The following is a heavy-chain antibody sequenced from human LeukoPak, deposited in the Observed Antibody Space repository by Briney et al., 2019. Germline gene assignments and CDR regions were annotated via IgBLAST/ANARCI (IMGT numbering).Heavy chain of an antibody. D-gene: IGHD5-24*01. CDR2: IYYSGST. J-gene: IGHJ6*03. Sequence: PSETLSLTCIVSGVSISSSYYYWGWIRQPPGKGLEWIGSIYYSGSTYYNSSLKSRVTISIDTSKNQVSLKLSSVTAADTAVYYCASSLRMAGKYYYYYYYMDVWGKGTTVTVSS. CDR3: ASSLRMAGKYYYYYYYMDV. V-gene: IGHV4-39*07. CDR1: GVSISSSYYY.